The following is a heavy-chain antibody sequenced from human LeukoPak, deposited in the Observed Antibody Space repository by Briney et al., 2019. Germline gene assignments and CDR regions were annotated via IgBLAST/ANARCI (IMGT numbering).Heavy chain of an antibody. CDR2: IYTSGST. CDR1: GGSISSYY. J-gene: IGHJ5*02. Sequence: PSETLSLTCTVSGGSISSYYWSWIRQPAEKGLEWIGRIYTSGSTNYNPSLKSRVTMSVDTSKNQFSLKLSSVTAADTAVYYCARDLPIAARHGRFDPWGQGTLVTVSS. CDR3: ARDLPIAARHGRFDP. V-gene: IGHV4-4*07. D-gene: IGHD6-6*01.